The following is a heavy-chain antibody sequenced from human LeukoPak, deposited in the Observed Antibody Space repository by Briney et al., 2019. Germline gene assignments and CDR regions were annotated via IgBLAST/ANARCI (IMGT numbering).Heavy chain of an antibody. V-gene: IGHV1-69*06. J-gene: IGHJ4*02. CDR2: IIPIFGTA. D-gene: IGHD3-22*01. Sequence: ASVKVSCKASGGTFSSYAISWVRQAPGQGLEWMGGIIPIFGTANYAQKFQGRVTITADKSTSTAYMELSSLRSEDTAVYYCARRGGRSRVSTGYYYFDYWGQGTLVTVSS. CDR1: GGTFSSYA. CDR3: ARRGGRSRVSTGYYYFDY.